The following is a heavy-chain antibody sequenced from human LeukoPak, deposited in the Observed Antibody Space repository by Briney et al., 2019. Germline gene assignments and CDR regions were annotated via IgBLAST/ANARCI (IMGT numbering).Heavy chain of an antibody. J-gene: IGHJ4*02. D-gene: IGHD7-27*01. Sequence: SETLSLACTVSGGSISSDYWSWIRQSPGKGLEWIGYIYYSGTTSYNPSLKSRVTISLDTSKNQFSLKLSSVTAADTAVYYCARGANWGSPDYWGQGTLVTVSS. CDR3: ARGANWGSPDY. V-gene: IGHV4-59*01. CDR1: GGSISSDY. CDR2: IYYSGTT.